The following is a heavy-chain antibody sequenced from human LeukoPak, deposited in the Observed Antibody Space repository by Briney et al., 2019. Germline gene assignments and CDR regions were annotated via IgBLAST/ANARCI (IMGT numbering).Heavy chain of an antibody. CDR3: ARDTYYYDSRDAIDS. J-gene: IGHJ5*01. V-gene: IGHV4-34*01. CDR1: GGSFSGYY. Sequence: SETLSLTCAVYGGSFSGYYWSWIRQPPGKGLEWIGEINHSGSTNYNPSLKSRVTISVDTSKNQFSLMLSSVTAADTAVYYCARDTYYYDSRDAIDSWGQGTLVTVSS. CDR2: INHSGST. D-gene: IGHD3-22*01.